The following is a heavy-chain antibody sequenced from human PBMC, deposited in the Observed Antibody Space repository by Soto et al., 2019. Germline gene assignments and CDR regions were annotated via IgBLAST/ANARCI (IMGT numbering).Heavy chain of an antibody. J-gene: IGHJ3*01. CDR2: ISTFNGKT. D-gene: IGHD3-9*01. CDR1: RYTFTSHG. Sequence: QIQLVQSGGDVKTPGASVKVSCTTSRYTFTSHGIPWVRQAPGQGLEWMGWISTFNGKTDYAQKFQGRVTMTADTITSTVHMELRSLRSDDTAVYYCARLLTEGATFREDAFDLWGPGTKVTVSS. V-gene: IGHV1-18*01. CDR3: ARLLTEGATFREDAFDL.